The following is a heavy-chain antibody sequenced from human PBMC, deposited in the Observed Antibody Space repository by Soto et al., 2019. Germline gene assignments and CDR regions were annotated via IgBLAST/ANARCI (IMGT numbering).Heavy chain of an antibody. V-gene: IGHV1-24*01. CDR2: FDPEDGET. D-gene: IGHD6-19*01. J-gene: IGHJ4*02. CDR3: ARGSAVAGRVLDY. Sequence: ASVKVSCEVSGYTLTDLSMHWVRQAPGKGLEWMGGFDPEDGETIYAQKFQGRVTMTEDTSTDTAYMELSSLRSEDTAVYYCARGSAVAGRVLDYWGQGTLVTVSS. CDR1: GYTLTDLS.